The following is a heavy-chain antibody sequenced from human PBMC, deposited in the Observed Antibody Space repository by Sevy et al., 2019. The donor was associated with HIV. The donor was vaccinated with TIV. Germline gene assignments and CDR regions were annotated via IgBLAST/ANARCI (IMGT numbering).Heavy chain of an antibody. J-gene: IGHJ3*02. CDR3: AKDPVYCSSTSSCMVQRGVFDI. V-gene: IGHV3-30*02. D-gene: IGHD2-2*01. CDR1: GFTFSSYG. Sequence: GGSLRLSCAASGFTFSSYGMHWVRQAPGKGLEWVAFIRYDGSNKYYADSVKGRFTISRDNSKNTLYLQMNSLRADDTAVYYCAKDPVYCSSTSSCMVQRGVFDIWGQGTMVTVSS. CDR2: IRYDGSNK.